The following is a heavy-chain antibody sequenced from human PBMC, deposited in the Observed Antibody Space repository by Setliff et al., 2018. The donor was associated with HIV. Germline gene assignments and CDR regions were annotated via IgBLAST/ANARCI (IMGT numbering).Heavy chain of an antibody. CDR1: GGSVSSNSGS. CDR2: TYYRSKWYN. V-gene: IGHV6-1*01. D-gene: IGHD1-7*01. Sequence: PSQTLSLTFAISGGSVSSNSGSWNWIRQSPSRGLEWLGRTYYRSKWYNHYAVSLKSRISINPDTSKNQFSLQLNSVTPEDTAVYYCVRENYLLDDFDIWGQGTMVTVS. CDR3: VRENYLLDDFDI. J-gene: IGHJ3*02.